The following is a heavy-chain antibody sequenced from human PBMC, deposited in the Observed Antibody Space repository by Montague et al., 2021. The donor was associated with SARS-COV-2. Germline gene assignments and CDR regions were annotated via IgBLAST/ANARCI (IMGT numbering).Heavy chain of an antibody. CDR2: INHGGST. V-gene: IGHV4-34*01. CDR1: GTSFSGYY. CDR3: ARLRDGVVPSPILGVGPYYSYYYMDV. Sequence: SETLSLTCAVHGTSFSGYYWNWIRQPPGKGLEWIGEINHGGSTKYSPSLKSRLTIPADTSKNQFSLKLTSVAAADTAVYYCARLRDGVVPSPILGVGPYYSYYYMDVWGRGTTVTVS. J-gene: IGHJ6*03. D-gene: IGHD3-10*01.